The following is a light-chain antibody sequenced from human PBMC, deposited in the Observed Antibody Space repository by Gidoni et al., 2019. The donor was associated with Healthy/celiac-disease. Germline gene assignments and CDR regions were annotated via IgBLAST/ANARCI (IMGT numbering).Light chain of an antibody. J-gene: IGKJ3*01. CDR1: QSISSY. CDR3: QQSYSTPET. CDR2: AAS. Sequence: DIQMTQSPSSLSASVGDRVTITCRASQSISSYLNWYQQKPGKAPKLLIYAASSLQSGVPPRFSGSRSGTDFTLTISSLQPEDFATYYCQQSYSTPETFGPGTKVDIK. V-gene: IGKV1-39*01.